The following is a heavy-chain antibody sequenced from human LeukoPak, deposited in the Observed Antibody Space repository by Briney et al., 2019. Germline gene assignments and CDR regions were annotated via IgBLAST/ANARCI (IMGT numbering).Heavy chain of an antibody. Sequence: TGGSLRLSCAASGFPVDSNYMNWVRQAPGKGLEWLANIKHDGSEKYYVGSVKGRFTISRDNAKNSLYLQMNSLRAEDTAFYYCARVTSRDPLHYWGQGTLVTVSS. V-gene: IGHV3-7*03. J-gene: IGHJ4*02. D-gene: IGHD2-21*02. CDR3: ARVTSRDPLHY. CDR1: GFPVDSNY. CDR2: IKHDGSEK.